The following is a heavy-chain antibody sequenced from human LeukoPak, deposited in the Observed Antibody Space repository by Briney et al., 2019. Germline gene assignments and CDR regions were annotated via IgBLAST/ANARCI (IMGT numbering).Heavy chain of an antibody. CDR2: INPNSGGA. D-gene: IGHD3-10*01. J-gene: IGHJ4*02. CDR1: GDTFTGYY. Sequence: ASVKVSCKASGDTFTGYYMNWVRQAPGQGREWMGWINPNSGGANYAQRFQGRVTITTDTSISTAYMELSRLSTDGTDVKDGASSAIDRFTDYWGQGTLVTVSS. CDR3: ASSAIDRFTDY. V-gene: IGHV1-2*02.